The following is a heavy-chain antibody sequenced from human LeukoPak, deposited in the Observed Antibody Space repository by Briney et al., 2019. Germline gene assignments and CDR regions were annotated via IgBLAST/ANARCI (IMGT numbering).Heavy chain of an antibody. CDR1: GYTFTSYG. CDR2: ISAYNGNT. CDR3: AREGPTGDIDY. J-gene: IGHJ4*02. D-gene: IGHD1-26*01. V-gene: IGHV1-18*01. Sequence: ASVKVSCKASGYTFTSYGISWVRQAPGQGLEWMGWISAYNGNTNYAQKLQGRVTITTDESTSTAYMELSSLRSEDTAVYYCAREGPTGDIDYWGQGTLVTVSS.